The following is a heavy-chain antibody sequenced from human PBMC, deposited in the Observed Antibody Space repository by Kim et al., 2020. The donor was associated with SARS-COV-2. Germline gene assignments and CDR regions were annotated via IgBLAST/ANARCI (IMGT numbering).Heavy chain of an antibody. D-gene: IGHD3-10*01. Sequence: SQTLSLTCAISGDSVSSNSAAWNWIRQSPSRGLEWLGRTYYRSKWYNDYAVSVKSRITINPDTSKNQFSLQLNSVTPEDTAVYYCARERNYYGSGSYYNPLFSYVMDVWGQGTTVTVSS. CDR1: GDSVSSNSAA. J-gene: IGHJ6*02. V-gene: IGHV6-1*01. CDR2: TYYRSKWYN. CDR3: ARERNYYGSGSYYNPLFSYVMDV.